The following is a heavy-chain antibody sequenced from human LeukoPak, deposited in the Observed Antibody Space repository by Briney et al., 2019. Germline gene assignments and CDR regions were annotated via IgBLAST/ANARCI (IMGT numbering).Heavy chain of an antibody. J-gene: IGHJ1*01. CDR3: ARSLKSMTTVTIEYFQH. CDR1: GGTFSSYA. D-gene: IGHD4-17*01. V-gene: IGHV1-18*01. Sequence: ASVTVSCKASGGTFSSYAFSRVRQAPGQGREWMGWISAYNGNTNYAQKLQGRVTMTTDTSTSTAYMELRSLRSDDTAAYYCARSLKSMTTVTIEYFQHWRQGTLVTVSS. CDR2: ISAYNGNT.